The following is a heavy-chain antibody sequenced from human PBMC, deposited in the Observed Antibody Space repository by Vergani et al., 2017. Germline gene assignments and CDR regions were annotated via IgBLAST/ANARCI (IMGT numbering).Heavy chain of an antibody. Sequence: QVQLVQSGAEVKKPGSSVKVSCKASGGTFSSYAISWVRQVPGQGLEWMGGIIPIFGTANYAQKFQGRVTITADESTSTAYMELSSLRSEDTAVYYCASNYDSSGYYTGDAFDIWGQGTMVTVSS. J-gene: IGHJ3*02. CDR2: IIPIFGTA. CDR1: GGTFSSYA. D-gene: IGHD3-22*01. CDR3: ASNYDSSGYYTGDAFDI. V-gene: IGHV1-69*01.